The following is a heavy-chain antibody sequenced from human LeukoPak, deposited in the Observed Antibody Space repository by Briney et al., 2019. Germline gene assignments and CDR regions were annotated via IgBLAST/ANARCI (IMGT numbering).Heavy chain of an antibody. J-gene: IGHJ4*01. CDR1: GFTFSSYV. CDR3: ARRRYDSSGFRLPFDY. CDR2: ISGSGGRT. D-gene: IGHD3-22*01. V-gene: IGHV3-23*01. Sequence: GGSLRLSCAASGFTFSSYVMSWVRQAPGKGLEWVSAISGSGGRTYYADSVKGRFTISRDNAKNSVSLQMNSLRVEDTAVYYCARRRYDSSGFRLPFDYWGQGTLVTVSS.